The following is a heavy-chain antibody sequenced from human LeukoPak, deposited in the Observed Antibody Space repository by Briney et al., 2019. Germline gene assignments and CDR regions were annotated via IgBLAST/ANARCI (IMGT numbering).Heavy chain of an antibody. D-gene: IGHD6-19*01. CDR2: FDPEDGDT. V-gene: IGHV1-24*01. CDR1: GYTLTELS. Sequence: ASVKVSCKVSGYTLTELSMHWVRQAPGKGLEWMGGFDPEDGDTIYAQKFQGRVTMTEDTSTDTAYMELSSLRSEDTAVYYCATGHYSSGWNNWFDPWGQGTLVTVSS. J-gene: IGHJ5*02. CDR3: ATGHYSSGWNNWFDP.